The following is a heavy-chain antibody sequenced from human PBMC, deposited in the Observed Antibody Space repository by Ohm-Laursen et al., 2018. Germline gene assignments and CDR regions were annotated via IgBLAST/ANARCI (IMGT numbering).Heavy chain of an antibody. CDR1: GFTFTSYW. CDR2: IKEYGSEK. Sequence: SLRLSCTASGFTFTSYWMSWVRQAPGKGLEWVANIKEYGSEKNYVDSVKGRFTISRDNSKNTLYLQMNSLRAEDTAMYYCASQPYGDYDYWGQGTLVTVSS. V-gene: IGHV3-7*01. CDR3: ASQPYGDYDY. D-gene: IGHD4-17*01. J-gene: IGHJ4*02.